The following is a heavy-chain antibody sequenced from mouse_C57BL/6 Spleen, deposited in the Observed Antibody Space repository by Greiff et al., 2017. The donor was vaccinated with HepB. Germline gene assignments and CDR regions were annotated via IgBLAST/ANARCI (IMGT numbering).Heavy chain of an antibody. V-gene: IGHV1-55*01. Sequence: QVQLQQPGAELVKPGASVKMSCKASGYTFTSYWITWVKQRPGQGLEWIGDIYPGSGSTNYNEKFKSKATLTVDTSSSTAYMQLSSLTSEDSAVYYCARGRLRGSDDGYFDVWGTGTTVTVSS. J-gene: IGHJ1*03. D-gene: IGHD2-12*01. CDR2: IYPGSGST. CDR3: ARGRLRGSDDGYFDV. CDR1: GYTFTSYW.